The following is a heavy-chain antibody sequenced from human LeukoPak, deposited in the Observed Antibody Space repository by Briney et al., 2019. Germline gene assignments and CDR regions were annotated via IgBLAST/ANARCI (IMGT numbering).Heavy chain of an antibody. J-gene: IGHJ4*02. CDR2: IRSEAYGGTT. CDR3: TRNEAKYYDFWSGYSSGPFDY. D-gene: IGHD3-3*01. Sequence: PGGSLRLSCTASGFTFGDYAMSWVRQAPGKGLEWVGFIRSEAYGGTTEYAASVKGRFTISRDDSKSIAYLQMNSLKTEDTAVYYCTRNEAKYYDFWSGYSSGPFDYWGQGTLVTVSS. CDR1: GFTFGDYA. V-gene: IGHV3-49*04.